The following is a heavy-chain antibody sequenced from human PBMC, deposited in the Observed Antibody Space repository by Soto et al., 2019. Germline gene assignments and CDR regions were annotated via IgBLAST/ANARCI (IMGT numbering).Heavy chain of an antibody. CDR1: GFTFSSHD. D-gene: IGHD5-12*01. V-gene: IGHV3-13*01. Sequence: PGGSLRLSCAASGFTFSSHDMHWVRQATGTGLEWVSSIGTAGDTYYPDSVKGRFTISRQNAKSSLYLQMNGLRAEDTAVYYCARSSSPTYSGYDVHLDHWGQGTLVTVSS. CDR3: ARSSSPTYSGYDVHLDH. J-gene: IGHJ4*02. CDR2: IGTAGDT.